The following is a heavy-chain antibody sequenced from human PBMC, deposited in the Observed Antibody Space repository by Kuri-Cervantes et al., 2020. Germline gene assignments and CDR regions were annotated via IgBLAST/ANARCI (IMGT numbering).Heavy chain of an antibody. V-gene: IGHV3-30*03. Sequence: GGSLRLSCAASGFTFSSYGMHWVRQAPGKGLEWVAVISYDGSNKYYADSVKGRFTISRDNSKNTLYLQMNSLRAGDTAVYYCARDGSVGADYYYYGMDVWGQGATVTVSS. J-gene: IGHJ6*02. D-gene: IGHD1-26*01. CDR1: GFTFSSYG. CDR2: ISYDGSNK. CDR3: ARDGSVGADYYYYGMDV.